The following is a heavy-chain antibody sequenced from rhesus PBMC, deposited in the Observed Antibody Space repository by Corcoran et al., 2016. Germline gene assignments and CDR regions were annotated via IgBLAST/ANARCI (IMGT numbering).Heavy chain of an antibody. V-gene: IGHV4-165*02. CDR2: IGGRSRTA. J-gene: IGHJ4*01. CDR3: ARHISGSYFDY. Sequence: QVQLLESGPGLLKPSETLSLTCTASGGSMADYYWYWLLQSPVKGPEWFEYIGGRSRTASNTPSLASRVTFSSDTPKNQFSLRLTSVTAADTAIYYCARHISGSYFDYWGQGVMVTVSS. CDR1: GGSMADYY.